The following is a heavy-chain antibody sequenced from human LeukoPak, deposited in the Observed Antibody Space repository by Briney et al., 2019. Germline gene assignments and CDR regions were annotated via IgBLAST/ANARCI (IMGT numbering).Heavy chain of an antibody. CDR3: ARGRLLTANAFDI. Sequence: SETLSLTCTVSGGSISSSSYYWGWIRQPPGKGLEWIGSIYYSGSTYYNPSLKSRVTISVDTSKNQFSLKLSSVTAADTAVYYCARGRLLTANAFDIWGQGTMVTVSS. CDR1: GGSISSSSYY. J-gene: IGHJ3*02. CDR2: IYYSGST. V-gene: IGHV4-39*07. D-gene: IGHD3-10*01.